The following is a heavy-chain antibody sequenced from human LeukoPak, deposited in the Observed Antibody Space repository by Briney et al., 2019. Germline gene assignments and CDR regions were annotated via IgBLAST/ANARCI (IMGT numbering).Heavy chain of an antibody. CDR2: IYSGGST. J-gene: IGHJ5*02. CDR3: ARLFRIIPAGIHT. Sequence: GGSLRLSCAASGLSISSNDMSWICQAPGQGLEWVSVIYSGGSTYYADSVKGRFTISRDNSKNTLYLKMNSLRAEDTAVYYCARLFRIIPAGIHTWGQGTLVTVSS. V-gene: IGHV3-53*01. D-gene: IGHD2-2*01. CDR1: GLSISSND.